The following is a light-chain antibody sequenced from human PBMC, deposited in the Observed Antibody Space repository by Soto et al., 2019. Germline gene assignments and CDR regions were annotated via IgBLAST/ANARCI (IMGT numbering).Light chain of an antibody. CDR1: QNIDGW. J-gene: IGKJ1*01. Sequence: DIQMTQSPATLSASVGDRVTITCRASQNIDGWLAWYQQKPGKAPKVLISAASSLEGGVPSRFSGSGYGVEFTLTISGLRPDDFATYYCQQYVSYTPWTFGQGTKV. CDR2: AAS. V-gene: IGKV1-5*01. CDR3: QQYVSYTPWT.